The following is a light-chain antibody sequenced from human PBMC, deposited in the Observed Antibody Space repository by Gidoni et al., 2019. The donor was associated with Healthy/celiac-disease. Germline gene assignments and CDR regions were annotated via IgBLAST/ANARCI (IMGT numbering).Light chain of an antibody. J-gene: IGLJ2*01. V-gene: IGLV3-21*03. Sequence: SYLLTHPPSVSVPPGKTARITWGGNNIGSKSVHGYQQKPGQAPVLVVYDDSDRPSWIPERFSGYNSGNTATLTISRVEAGDEADYYCKVWDSSSGYVVFGGGTKLTVL. CDR3: KVWDSSSGYVV. CDR1: NIGSKS. CDR2: DDS.